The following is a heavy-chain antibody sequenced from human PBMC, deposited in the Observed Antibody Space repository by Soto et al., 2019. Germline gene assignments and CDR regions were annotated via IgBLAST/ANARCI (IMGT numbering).Heavy chain of an antibody. J-gene: IGHJ4*02. CDR3: ARLSWIPH. V-gene: IGHV1-2*02. D-gene: IGHD5-18*01. CDR2: INPNSGDT. Sequence: ASLKVSCKAPEYIFTGYYMHWVRQAPGQGLEWMGWINPNSGDTNYAQKFQGRVTMTRDTSITTAYMELSRLRSDDTAVYYCARLSWIPHWGQGTQVTVSS. CDR1: EYIFTGYY.